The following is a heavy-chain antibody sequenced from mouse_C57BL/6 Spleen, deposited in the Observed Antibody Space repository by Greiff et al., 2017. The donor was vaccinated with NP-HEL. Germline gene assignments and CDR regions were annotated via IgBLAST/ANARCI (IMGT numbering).Heavy chain of an antibody. CDR3: ARRGDDDWFAY. CDR1: GYAFSSSW. V-gene: IGHV1-82*01. J-gene: IGHJ3*01. CDR2: IYPGGGGT. Sequence: QVQLQQSGPELVKPGASVKISCKASGYAFSSSWMNWVKQRPGKGLEWIGRIYPGGGGTNYNGKFKGKTTLTADKSSSTAYMQLSSLTSEDSAVYFCARRGDDDWFAYWGQGTLVTVSA.